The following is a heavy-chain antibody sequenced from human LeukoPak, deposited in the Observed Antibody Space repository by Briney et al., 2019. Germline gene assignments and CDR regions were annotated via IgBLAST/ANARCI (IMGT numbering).Heavy chain of an antibody. CDR1: RFTFSSYA. J-gene: IGHJ4*02. CDR3: AKDLARFFGY. Sequence: GGSLRLSCAASRFTFSSYAMSWIRQAPGKGLEWVSAISGSGGSTYYADSVKGRFTISRDNSKNTLYLQMNSLRAEDTAVYYCAKDLARFFGYWGQGTLVTVSS. V-gene: IGHV3-23*01. CDR2: ISGSGGST. D-gene: IGHD3-3*01.